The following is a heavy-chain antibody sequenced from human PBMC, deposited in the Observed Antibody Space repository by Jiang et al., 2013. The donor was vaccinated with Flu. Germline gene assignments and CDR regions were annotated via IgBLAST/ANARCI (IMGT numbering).Heavy chain of an antibody. D-gene: IGHD6-19*01. Sequence: LSSYGMHWVRQAPGKGLEWVAVIWYDGSTKYLSDSVKGRFTISRDNPKNTLYLQMDSLSAEDTAVYYCAREGESSGWNGWYFDLWGRGTLVTVSS. CDR1: LSSYG. J-gene: IGHJ2*01. CDR2: IWYDGSTK. CDR3: AREGESSGWNGWYFDL. V-gene: IGHV3-33*01.